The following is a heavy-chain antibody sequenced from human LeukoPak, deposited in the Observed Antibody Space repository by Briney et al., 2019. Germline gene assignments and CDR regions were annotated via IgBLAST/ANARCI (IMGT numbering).Heavy chain of an antibody. J-gene: IGHJ3*02. D-gene: IGHD3-10*01. V-gene: IGHV5-51*01. CDR3: ARTAGYYGSGSYYGDAFNI. CDR1: GSSFTNYW. Sequence: GESLKISCKGSGSSFTNYWIAWVRQMPGKGLEWMGIIYPGDSDTRYSPSFQGQSTISADKSISTAYLQWSSLKASDTAMYYCARTAGYYGSGSYYGDAFNIWGQGTMVTVSS. CDR2: IYPGDSDT.